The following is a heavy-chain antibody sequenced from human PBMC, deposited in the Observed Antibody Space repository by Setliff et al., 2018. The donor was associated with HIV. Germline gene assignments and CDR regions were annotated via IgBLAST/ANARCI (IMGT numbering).Heavy chain of an antibody. J-gene: IGHJ6*02. Sequence: SETLSLTCSVSGVSISSYYWSWIRHSPGKGLEWIGIIFPGGATNYNPSLTSRVTISVDTSKNQLFLKLTSVTTADTAVYFCARPPWELGVDYYGMDVWGQGTTVTVSS. CDR2: IFPGGAT. D-gene: IGHD1-26*01. CDR1: GVSISSYY. V-gene: IGHV4-59*01. CDR3: ARPPWELGVDYYGMDV.